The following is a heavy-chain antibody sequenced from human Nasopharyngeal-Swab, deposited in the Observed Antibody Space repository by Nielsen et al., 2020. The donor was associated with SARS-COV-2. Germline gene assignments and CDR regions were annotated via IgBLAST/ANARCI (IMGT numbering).Heavy chain of an antibody. J-gene: IGHJ3*02. CDR3: ARARITMIVVVEAFDI. Sequence: SETLSLTCTVSGGSISSGGYYWSWIRQHPGKGLEWIGYIYYSGSTYYNPSLKSRVTISVDTSKNQFSLKLSSVTAADTAVYYCARARITMIVVVEAFDIWGQGTMVTISS. CDR2: IYYSGST. D-gene: IGHD3-22*01. CDR1: GGSISSGGYY. V-gene: IGHV4-31*03.